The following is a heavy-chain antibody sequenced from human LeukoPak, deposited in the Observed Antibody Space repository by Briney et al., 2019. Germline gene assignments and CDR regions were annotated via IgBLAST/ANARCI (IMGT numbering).Heavy chain of an antibody. Sequence: PGGSLRLSCAASGFTLSSYGMHWVRQAPGEGLEWVALIGYDGSNKYNADSVKGRFTISRDNSKNTLYLQMDSLRAEDTAVYYCAKYRGLRYYDDWGQGTLVTVSS. V-gene: IGHV3-30*02. D-gene: IGHD3-22*01. CDR3: AKYRGLRYYDD. CDR1: GFTLSSYG. CDR2: IGYDGSNK. J-gene: IGHJ4*02.